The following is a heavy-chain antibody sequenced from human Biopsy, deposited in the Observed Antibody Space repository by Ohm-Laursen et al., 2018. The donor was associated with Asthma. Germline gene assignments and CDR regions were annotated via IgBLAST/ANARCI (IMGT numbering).Heavy chain of an antibody. CDR3: ARAVDYSHYYGIDV. Sequence: ASVKVSCKTSGYTFNSAGITWVRQAPGQGLEWLGWISVYNGNTKVAQKLQDRVTMITDTSTSTAYMELRSLRSDDAAVYFCARAVDYSHYYGIDVWGQGTTVTVS. J-gene: IGHJ6*02. CDR1: GYTFNSAG. D-gene: IGHD3-10*01. V-gene: IGHV1-18*01. CDR2: ISVYNGNT.